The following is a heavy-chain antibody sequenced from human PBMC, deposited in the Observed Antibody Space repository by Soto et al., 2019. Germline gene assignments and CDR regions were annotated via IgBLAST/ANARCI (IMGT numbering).Heavy chain of an antibody. CDR1: GFIFSNYW. CDR3: VRDSHGDY. J-gene: IGHJ4*02. CDR2: IDHDGPT. Sequence: EVQLVESEGSLVQPGGSLSVACAGSGFIFSNYWMHWVRQAPGKGLEWVSRIDHDGPTDYADSVRGRFTISRDNAENTLYLQMNSLRPEDTAVYYSVRDSHGDYWGQGTLVTVSS. V-gene: IGHV3-74*01.